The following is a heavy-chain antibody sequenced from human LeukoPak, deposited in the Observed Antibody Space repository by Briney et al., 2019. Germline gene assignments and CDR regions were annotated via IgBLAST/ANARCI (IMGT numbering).Heavy chain of an antibody. CDR3: ARDSGRNTIDY. V-gene: IGHV4-4*07. D-gene: IGHD2-15*01. J-gene: IGHJ4*02. CDR2: IYTSGST. Sequence: PSETLSLTCTVSGGSISSYYWSWIRQPAGKGLKWIGRIYTSGSTNYNPSLKSRVTMSVDTSKNQFSLKLSSVTAADTAVYYCARDSGRNTIDYWGQGTLVTVSS. CDR1: GGSISSYY.